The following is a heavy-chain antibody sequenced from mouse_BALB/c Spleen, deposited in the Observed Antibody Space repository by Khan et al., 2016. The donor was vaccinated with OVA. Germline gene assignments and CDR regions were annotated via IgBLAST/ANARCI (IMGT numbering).Heavy chain of an antibody. Sequence: VQLKQSGGDLVKPGGSLRLSCAASGFTFSAYGMSWVRQPPDKRLVWVATITSDGYYTYYPDTVKGRFTISRNNAENTLYLQMSSLKSEDTAIYYCASHLTGSFAYWGQGTLVTVSA. D-gene: IGHD4-1*01. J-gene: IGHJ3*01. CDR3: ASHLTGSFAY. V-gene: IGHV5-6*01. CDR2: ITSDGYYT. CDR1: GFTFSAYG.